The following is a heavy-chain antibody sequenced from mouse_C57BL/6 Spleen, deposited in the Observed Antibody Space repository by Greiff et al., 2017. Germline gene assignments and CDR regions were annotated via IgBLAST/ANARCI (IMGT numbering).Heavy chain of an antibody. CDR2: IYPGSGST. CDR3: ARNPLYYGSSDGYFDV. CDR1: GYTFTSYW. Sequence: VQLQQPGAELVKPGASVKMSCKASGYTFTSYWITWVKQRPGQGLEWIGDIYPGSGSTNYNEKFKSKATLTVDTSSSTAYMQLSSLTSEDSAVYYCARNPLYYGSSDGYFDVWGTGTTVTVSS. J-gene: IGHJ1*03. D-gene: IGHD1-1*01. V-gene: IGHV1-55*01.